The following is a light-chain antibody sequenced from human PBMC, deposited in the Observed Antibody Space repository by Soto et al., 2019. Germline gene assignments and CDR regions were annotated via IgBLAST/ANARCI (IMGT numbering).Light chain of an antibody. Sequence: EIVLTQSPGTLSFSPGDRATLTCRASQSVSSSYLAWFQPKPGQAPRLLIYGASSRATGIPDRFSGSGSGTDFTLTISSLQPEDFATYSCQQSYNSPQTFGRGTKVDI. V-gene: IGKV3-20*01. CDR3: QQSYNSPQT. CDR1: QSVSSSY. CDR2: GAS. J-gene: IGKJ1*01.